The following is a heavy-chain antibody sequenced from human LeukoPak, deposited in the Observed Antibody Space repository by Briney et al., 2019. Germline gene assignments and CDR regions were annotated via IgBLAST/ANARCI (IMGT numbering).Heavy chain of an antibody. Sequence: PGGSLRLSCSASGFTFSSYAMHWVRQAPGKGLEFVSTISSNGGSTYYADSVKGRFTISRDNSKNTLYLQVSSLRAEDTALYYCVKDDRYFYGWGSPSWGQGTLVTVSS. J-gene: IGHJ5*02. CDR3: VKDDRYFYGWGSPS. V-gene: IGHV3-64D*09. CDR2: ISSNGGST. D-gene: IGHD3-10*01. CDR1: GFTFSSYA.